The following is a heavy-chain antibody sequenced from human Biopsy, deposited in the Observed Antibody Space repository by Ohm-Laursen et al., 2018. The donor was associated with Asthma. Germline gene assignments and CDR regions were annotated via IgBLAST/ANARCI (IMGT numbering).Heavy chain of an antibody. D-gene: IGHD2-21*02. J-gene: IGHJ6*02. V-gene: IGHV4-34*09. CDR3: ARAQSYGDIYYGLDV. CDR2: IFYSGST. Sequence: SQTLSLTCDVYPGSFSGFFWTWIRQPPGKGLEWIGFIFYSGSTFYNPSLRSRITISVDTSKRQFSLSLRSVTAADTAVYFCARAQSYGDIYYGLDVWGQGTTVTVSS. CDR1: PGSFSGFF.